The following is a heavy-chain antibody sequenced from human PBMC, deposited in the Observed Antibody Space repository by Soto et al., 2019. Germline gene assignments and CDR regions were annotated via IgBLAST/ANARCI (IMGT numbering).Heavy chain of an antibody. CDR2: IDTSGIT. Sequence: PSETLSLTCTVSGGSISTYYWSWIRQPAGKGLEWIGRIDTSGITNYNPSLKSRVTMSVDTSKKQFSLKLTSVTAADTAVYYCARYSSNWFQTEGMDVWGQGTTVTVS. V-gene: IGHV4-4*07. J-gene: IGHJ6*02. CDR3: ARYSSNWFQTEGMDV. D-gene: IGHD6-13*01. CDR1: GGSISTYY.